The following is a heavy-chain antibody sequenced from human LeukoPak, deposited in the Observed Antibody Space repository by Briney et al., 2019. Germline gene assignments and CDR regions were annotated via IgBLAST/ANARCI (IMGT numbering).Heavy chain of an antibody. J-gene: IGHJ4*02. CDR2: IKQDGSEK. CDR3: ARAGENSGYYYYPDY. Sequence: GGSLRLSCAASGFTFIDYWMTWVRQSPGKGLEWVANIKQDGSEKYYVDSVKGRFTISRDNAKNSLFLQMSSLRAEDTAVYYCARAGENSGYYYYPDYWGQGALVTVSS. V-gene: IGHV3-7*01. CDR1: GFTFIDYW. D-gene: IGHD3-22*01.